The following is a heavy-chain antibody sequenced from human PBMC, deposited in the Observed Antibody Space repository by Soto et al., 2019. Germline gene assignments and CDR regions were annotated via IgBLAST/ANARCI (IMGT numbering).Heavy chain of an antibody. CDR3: ARRALYDRGGEDS. J-gene: IGHJ4*02. CDR2: IISTGTNI. Sequence: QVQLVESGGGSVKPGGSLRLSCAASGFTFSDYYMSWIRQAPGKGLDWVSSIISTGTNIYYADSVKGRFTISRDNAKNSLFLQMNSLRAEDTAIYYCARRALYDRGGEDSWGQGTLVTVSS. V-gene: IGHV3-11*01. D-gene: IGHD3-9*01. CDR1: GFTFSDYY.